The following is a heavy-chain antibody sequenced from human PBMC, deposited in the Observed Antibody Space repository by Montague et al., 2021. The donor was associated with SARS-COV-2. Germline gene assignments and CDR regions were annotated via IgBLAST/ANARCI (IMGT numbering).Heavy chain of an antibody. D-gene: IGHD3-10*01. CDR3: AKASEVFWLGQFARDAFDI. CDR1: GFTFNNYG. V-gene: IGHV3-30*18. Sequence: SLRLSCEASGFTFNNYGIHWVRQAPGKGLEWVAVISYEGSQKFFSDSVKGRFAISRDSAQRTVFLQMNSLRVDDTAVYHCAKASEVFWLGQFARDAFDIWGQGTTVVVSS. CDR2: ISYEGSQK. J-gene: IGHJ3*02.